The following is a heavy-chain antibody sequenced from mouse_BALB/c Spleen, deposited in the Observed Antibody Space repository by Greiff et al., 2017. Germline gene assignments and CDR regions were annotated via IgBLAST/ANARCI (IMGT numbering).Heavy chain of an antibody. V-gene: IGHV3-2*02. CDR2: ISYSGST. CDR3: ASPRWFAY. CDR1: GYSITSDYA. J-gene: IGHJ3*01. Sequence: EVKLQESGPGLVKPSQSLSLTCTVTGYSITSDYAWNWIRQFPGNKLEWMGYISYSGSTSYNPSLKSRISITRDTSKNQFFLQLNSVTTEDTATYYCASPRWFAYWGQGTLVTVSA.